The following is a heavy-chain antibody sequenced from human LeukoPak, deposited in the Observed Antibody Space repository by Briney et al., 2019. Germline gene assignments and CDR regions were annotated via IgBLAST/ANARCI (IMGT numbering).Heavy chain of an antibody. CDR3: SREGDYGDYGRLWYFDL. Sequence: ASVKVSCKTSGYTFTGYFMHWVRQAPGQGLEWMGWINPNSGGTNYAQQFQGRVTMTKDTSISTAPMVLTRLRSDDTAMYYCSREGDYGDYGRLWYFDLWGGGTQVTVSS. V-gene: IGHV1-2*02. CDR2: INPNSGGT. CDR1: GYTFTGYF. J-gene: IGHJ2*01. D-gene: IGHD4-17*01.